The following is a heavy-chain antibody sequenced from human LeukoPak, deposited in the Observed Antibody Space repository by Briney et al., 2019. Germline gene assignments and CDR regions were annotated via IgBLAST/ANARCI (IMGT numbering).Heavy chain of an antibody. D-gene: IGHD6-6*01. Sequence: TSETQSLTCAVYGGSFSGYYWSWIRQPPGKGLEWIGEINHSGSTNYNPSLKSRVTISVDTSKNQFSLKLSSVTAADTAVYYCARAPIAAPHFDYWGQGTLVTVSS. V-gene: IGHV4-34*01. CDR1: GGSFSGYY. J-gene: IGHJ4*02. CDR2: INHSGST. CDR3: ARAPIAAPHFDY.